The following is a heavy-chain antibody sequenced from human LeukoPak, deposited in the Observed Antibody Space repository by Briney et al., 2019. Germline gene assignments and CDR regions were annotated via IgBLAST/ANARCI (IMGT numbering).Heavy chain of an antibody. Sequence: PSETLSLICAVYGGSIRGYYWSWIRQPRGKGLEWIGEINHSGSTNYNPSLKSRVTISVDTSKNQFSLKLSSVTAADTAVYYCARRGNANFFDYWGQGTLAIVSS. V-gene: IGHV4-34*01. CDR3: ARRGNANFFDY. CDR1: GGSIRGYY. CDR2: INHSGST. J-gene: IGHJ4*02.